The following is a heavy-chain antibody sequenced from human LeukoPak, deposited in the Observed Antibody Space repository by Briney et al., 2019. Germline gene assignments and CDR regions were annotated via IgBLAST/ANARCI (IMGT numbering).Heavy chain of an antibody. CDR3: AREGERNWFDP. D-gene: IGHD1-1*01. CDR1: GYTFTSYA. CDR2: INTNTGNP. Sequence: EASVKVPCTASGYTFTSYAMNWVRQAAGQGLEWLGWINTNTGNPTYAQGFTGRFVFSLDTSVSTAYLQISSLKAEDTAVYYCAREGERNWFDPWGQGTLVTVSS. V-gene: IGHV7-4-1*02. J-gene: IGHJ5*02.